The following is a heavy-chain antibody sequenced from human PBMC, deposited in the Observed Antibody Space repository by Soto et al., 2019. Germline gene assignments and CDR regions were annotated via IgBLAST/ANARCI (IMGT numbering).Heavy chain of an antibody. D-gene: IGHD3-10*01. J-gene: IGHJ4*02. CDR1: GGSFSGYY. Sequence: QVQLQQWGAGLLKPSETLSLTCAVYGGSFSGYYWSWIRQPPGKGLEWIGEINHSGSTSYNPALKRRVARPVDTPRIQFSLKLSSVTGADTAVYDCARGYGRPFDYWGQGTLVTVSS. CDR3: ARGYGRPFDY. CDR2: INHSGST. V-gene: IGHV4-34*01.